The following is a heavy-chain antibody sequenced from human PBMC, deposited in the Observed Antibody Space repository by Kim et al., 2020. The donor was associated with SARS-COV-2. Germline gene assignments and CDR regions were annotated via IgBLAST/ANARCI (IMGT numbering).Heavy chain of an antibody. CDR1: GFTFSSYA. Sequence: GGSLRLSCAASGFTFSSYAMSWVRQAPGKGLEWVSAISGSGGSTYYADSVKGRFTISRDNSKNTLYLQMNSLRAEDTAVYYCARGFGELWSRYYYGMDVWGQGTTVTVSS. CDR2: ISGSGGST. V-gene: IGHV3-23*01. J-gene: IGHJ6*02. D-gene: IGHD3-10*01. CDR3: ARGFGELWSRYYYGMDV.